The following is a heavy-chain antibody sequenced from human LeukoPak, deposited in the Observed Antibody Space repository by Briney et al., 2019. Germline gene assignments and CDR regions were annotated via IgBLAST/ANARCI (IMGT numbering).Heavy chain of an antibody. Sequence: ASLKVSCKASGYTFTGYYMHWVRQAPGQGLEWMGWINPNSGGTNYAQKFQGRVTMTRDTSISTAYTELSRLRSDDTAVYYCARGVLLWFGESHDAFDIWGQGTMVTVSS. CDR2: INPNSGGT. CDR3: ARGVLLWFGESHDAFDI. D-gene: IGHD3-10*01. V-gene: IGHV1-2*02. J-gene: IGHJ3*02. CDR1: GYTFTGYY.